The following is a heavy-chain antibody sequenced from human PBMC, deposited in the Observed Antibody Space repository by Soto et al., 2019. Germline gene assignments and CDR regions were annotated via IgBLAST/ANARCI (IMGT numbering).Heavy chain of an antibody. CDR3: ARDLRITMVRGVPYYYYMDV. Sequence: GGSLRLSCAASGFTVSNNYMTWVRQAPGKGLEWVSVIYSGGSTYYADSVKGRFTISRDNSKNTLYLQMNSLRAEDTAVYYCARDLRITMVRGVPYYYYMDVWGKGTTVTVSS. V-gene: IGHV3-66*01. CDR2: IYSGGST. D-gene: IGHD3-10*01. J-gene: IGHJ6*03. CDR1: GFTVSNNY.